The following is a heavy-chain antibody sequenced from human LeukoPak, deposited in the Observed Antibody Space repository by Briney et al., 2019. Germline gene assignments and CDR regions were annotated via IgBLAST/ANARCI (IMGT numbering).Heavy chain of an antibody. D-gene: IGHD6-19*01. J-gene: IGHJ4*02. V-gene: IGHV3-23*01. Sequence: PGGSLRLSCAASGFTFSSYSMNWVRQAPGKGLEWVSGISATGDSIYYVDSVQGRYTISRDNSKNMVYLQMNSLRAEDTAVYFCAKDAIVRIAVARSLDYWGQGTRVTVSS. CDR1: GFTFSSYS. CDR2: ISATGDSI. CDR3: AKDAIVRIAVARSLDY.